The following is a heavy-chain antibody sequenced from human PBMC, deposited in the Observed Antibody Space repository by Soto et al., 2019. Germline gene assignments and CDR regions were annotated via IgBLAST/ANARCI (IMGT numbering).Heavy chain of an antibody. CDR2: IYTTGSS. V-gene: IGHV4-4*07. D-gene: IGHD5-18*01. CDR1: GDSTSTYS. J-gene: IGHJ4*02. Sequence: QVQLQESGPGLVKPSETLSLTCTFSGDSTSTYSWNWIRQPAGKGLGWIGLIYTTGSSNYNPSLESRIAISVDPSKNQSFLKLSSVTAADTAVYYCAGAAYNYGPFDSWGQGTLVTVSS. CDR3: AGAAYNYGPFDS.